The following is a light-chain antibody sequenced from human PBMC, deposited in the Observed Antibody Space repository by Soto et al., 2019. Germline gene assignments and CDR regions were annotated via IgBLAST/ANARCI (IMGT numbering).Light chain of an antibody. J-gene: IGLJ3*02. CDR3: YSYAGRNVWV. CDR1: GSDIGAYNF. Sequence: QSALAQPPSASGSPGQSVTISCTGSGSDIGAYNFVSWYQQHPGKAPKLMIFGDTERPSGVPDRFSGSKSGNTASLTVSGLQADDEAIYYCYSYAGRNVWVFGGGTKVTVL. CDR2: GDT. V-gene: IGLV2-8*01.